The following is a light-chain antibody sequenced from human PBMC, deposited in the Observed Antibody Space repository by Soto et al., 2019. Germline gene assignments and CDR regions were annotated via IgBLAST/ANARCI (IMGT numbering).Light chain of an antibody. V-gene: IGLV2-14*01. CDR2: EVT. J-gene: IGLJ2*01. Sequence: QSVLTQPASVSGSPGQSISISCTGTSSDVGIYDYVSWYQHHPGKAPKRMVYEVTNRPSGVSNRFSGSKSGNTASLTISGLQAEDEADYYCSSFSSDSTPLVFGGGTKVTVL. CDR1: SSDVGIYDY. CDR3: SSFSSDSTPLV.